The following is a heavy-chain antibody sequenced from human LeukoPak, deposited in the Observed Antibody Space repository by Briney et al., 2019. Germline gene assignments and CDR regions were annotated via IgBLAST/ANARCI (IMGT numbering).Heavy chain of an antibody. V-gene: IGHV4-61*02. CDR2: IYTSGST. CDR3: ARDMLYSSGWSYDRAFDI. Sequence: SQTLSLTCTVSGGSISSGSYYWSWIRQPAGKGLEWIGRIYTSGSTNYNPSLKSRVTISVDTSKNQFSLKLSSVTAADTAVYYCARDMLYSSGWSYDRAFDIWGQGTMVTVSS. D-gene: IGHD6-19*01. J-gene: IGHJ3*02. CDR1: GGSISSGSYY.